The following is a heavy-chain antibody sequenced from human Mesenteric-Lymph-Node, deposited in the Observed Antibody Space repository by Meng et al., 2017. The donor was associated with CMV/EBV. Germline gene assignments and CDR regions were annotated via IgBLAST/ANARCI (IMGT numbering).Heavy chain of an antibody. CDR2: ISSSSSYI. V-gene: IGHV3-21*01. CDR1: GFTFSSYA. CDR3: AREITMVRGGAE. D-gene: IGHD3-10*01. Sequence: GESLKISCAASGFTFSSYAMHWVRQAPGKGLEWVSSISSSSSYIYYADSVKGRFTISRDNAKNSLYLQMNSLRAEDTAVYYCAREITMVRGGAEWGQGTLVTVSS. J-gene: IGHJ4*02.